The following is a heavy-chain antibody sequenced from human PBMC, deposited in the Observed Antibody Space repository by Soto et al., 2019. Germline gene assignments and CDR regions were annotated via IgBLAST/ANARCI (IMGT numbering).Heavy chain of an antibody. CDR1: GFTFDDYG. J-gene: IGHJ3*02. V-gene: IGHV3-20*01. CDR3: ARTILFGESDAFDI. Sequence: GGSLRLSCAASGFTFDDYGMSWVRQAPGKGLEWVSGINWNGGSTGYADSVKGRFTISRDNAKNSLYLQMNSLRAEDTALYHCARTILFGESDAFDIWGQGTMVTVSS. D-gene: IGHD3-10*01. CDR2: INWNGGST.